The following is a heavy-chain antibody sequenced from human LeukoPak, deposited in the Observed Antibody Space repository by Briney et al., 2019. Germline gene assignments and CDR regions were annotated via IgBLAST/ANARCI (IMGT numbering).Heavy chain of an antibody. J-gene: IGHJ4*02. CDR1: GFTFSGSA. Sequence: PGGSLRLSCAASGFTFSGSAMHWVRQASGKGLEWVGRIRSKANSYATAYAASVKGRFTISRDDSKNTACLRMNSLKTEDTAVYYCTRHLDYYGSGSYEYYDNWGQGTLVTVSS. CDR2: IRSKANSYAT. CDR3: TRHLDYYGSGSYEYYDN. D-gene: IGHD3-10*01. V-gene: IGHV3-73*01.